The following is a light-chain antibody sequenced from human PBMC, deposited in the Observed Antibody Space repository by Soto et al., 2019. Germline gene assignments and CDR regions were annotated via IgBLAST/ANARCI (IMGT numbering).Light chain of an antibody. J-gene: IGKJ5*01. CDR3: QQSYTTPIT. CDR1: DSISPW. Sequence: DIQMTQSPSTMAASVGDRVTITCRASDSISPWVAWYQQKPGKAPKLLVYGASSLQSGVPSRLSGSGSGTEFTLTIRRLQSAHFATYYCQQSYTTPITFGQGPRLEI. V-gene: IGKV1-39*01. CDR2: GAS.